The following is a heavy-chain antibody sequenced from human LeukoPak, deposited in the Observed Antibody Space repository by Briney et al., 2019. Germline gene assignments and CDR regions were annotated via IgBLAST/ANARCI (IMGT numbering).Heavy chain of an antibody. V-gene: IGHV4-30-2*01. CDR3: ARVNPPLNAFDI. CDR1: GGSFSGYY. CDR2: IYHSGST. D-gene: IGHD4-23*01. J-gene: IGHJ3*02. Sequence: SETLSLTCAVYGGSFSGYYWSWIRQPPGKGLEWIGYIYHSGSTYYNPSLKSRVTISVDRSKNQFSLKLSSVTAADTAVYYCARVNPPLNAFDIWGQGTMVTVSS.